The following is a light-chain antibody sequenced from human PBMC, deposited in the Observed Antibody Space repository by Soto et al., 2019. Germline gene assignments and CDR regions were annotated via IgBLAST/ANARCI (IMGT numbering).Light chain of an antibody. CDR2: EGT. CDR3: SSYAGSSDRVV. J-gene: IGLJ2*01. Sequence: QSALTQPASVSGSPGQSITISCTRSSTDFENYNLVSWYQHCPDKAPKLIIYEGTKRPSEISDRFSGSESDTTASLIISGLQPEDGADYYCSSYAGSSDRVVFGGGTKLTVL. V-gene: IGLV2-23*01. CDR1: STDFENYNL.